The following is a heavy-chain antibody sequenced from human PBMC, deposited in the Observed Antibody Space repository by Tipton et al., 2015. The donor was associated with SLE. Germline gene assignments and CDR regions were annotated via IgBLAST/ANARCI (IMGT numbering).Heavy chain of an antibody. CDR3: ARGYCSGGSCSALLDV. CDR2: VWYDGNKK. J-gene: IGHJ6*04. D-gene: IGHD2-15*01. CDR1: GFTFTSFG. Sequence: SLRLSCAASGFTFTSFGIHWVRQAPAKGLEWVAVVWYDGNKKYYADSVKGRFTISRDNSKNTLSLQMNSLRVEDTAVYYCARGYCSGGSCSALLDVWGKGTTVTVSS. V-gene: IGHV3-33*01.